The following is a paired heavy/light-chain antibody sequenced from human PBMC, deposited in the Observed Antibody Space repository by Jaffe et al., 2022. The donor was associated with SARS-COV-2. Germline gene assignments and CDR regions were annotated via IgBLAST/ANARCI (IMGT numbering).Heavy chain of an antibody. V-gene: IGHV3-23*01. CDR1: GFTFSSYA. Sequence: EVRLLESGGGLVHPGGSLRLSCAASGFTFSSYAMNWVRQAPGKGLEWVSTISGTGGITYYADSVKGRFTISKDNSKNTLYLQMNSLRAEDTAVYYCAKTLRYCSSTTSCPKYDAFDVWGQGTMVTVSS. CDR3: AKTLRYCSSTTSCPKYDAFDV. J-gene: IGHJ3*01. D-gene: IGHD2-2*01. CDR2: ISGTGGIT.
Light chain of an antibody. J-gene: IGKJ5*01. CDR1: QSVLYSSNNKNY. CDR2: WAS. CDR3: QQYYTTPIT. Sequence: DIVMTQSPDSLAVSLGERATINCKSSQSVLYSSNNKNYLAWYQQKPGQPPKLLIYWASTRESGVPDRFSGSGSGTDFTLTISSLQAEDVAVYYCQQYYTTPITFGQGTRLEIK. V-gene: IGKV4-1*01.